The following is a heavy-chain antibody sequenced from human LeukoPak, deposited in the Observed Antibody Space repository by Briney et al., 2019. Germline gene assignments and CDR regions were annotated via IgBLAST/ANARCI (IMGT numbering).Heavy chain of an antibody. CDR3: ARGHLGSGWYQEVYYFDY. D-gene: IGHD6-19*01. CDR2: VSYDGSNK. V-gene: IGHV3-30-3*01. Sequence: PGRSLRLSCAASGFTFSSYAMHWVRQAPGKGLEWVAVVSYDGSNKYYADSVKGRFTISRDNSKNTLYLQMNSLRAEDTAVYYCARGHLGSGWYQEVYYFDYWGQGTLVTVSS. J-gene: IGHJ4*02. CDR1: GFTFSSYA.